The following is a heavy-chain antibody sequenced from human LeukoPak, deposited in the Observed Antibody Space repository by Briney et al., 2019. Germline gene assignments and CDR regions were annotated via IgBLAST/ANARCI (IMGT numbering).Heavy chain of an antibody. CDR2: ISYDGSNK. Sequence: PGGPLRLSCAASGFTFSSYGMHWVRQAPGKGLEWVAVISYDGSNKYYADSVKGRFTISRDNSKNTLYLQMNSLRAEDTAVYYCAREFVVVTAILDYWGQGTLVTVSS. J-gene: IGHJ4*02. CDR1: GFTFSSYG. V-gene: IGHV3-30*03. D-gene: IGHD2-21*02. CDR3: AREFVVVTAILDY.